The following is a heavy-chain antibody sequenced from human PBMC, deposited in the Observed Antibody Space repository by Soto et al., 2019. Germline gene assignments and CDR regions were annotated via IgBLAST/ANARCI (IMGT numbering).Heavy chain of an antibody. CDR3: ARVKATLYRHYYFDY. CDR2: IFYTGST. Sequence: PSETLSLTGSVSGGTINSGDYFWSWIRQPPGKGLEWIGSIFYTGSTYYSPSLKSRASMSMDTSKNLFSPRLRSLTAADTAVYFCARVKATLYRHYYFDYWGQGTPVTVSS. CDR1: GGTINSGDYF. V-gene: IGHV4-30-4*01. D-gene: IGHD5-12*01. J-gene: IGHJ4*02.